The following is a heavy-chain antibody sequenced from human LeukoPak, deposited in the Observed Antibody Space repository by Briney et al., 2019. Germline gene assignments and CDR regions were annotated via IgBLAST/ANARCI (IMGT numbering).Heavy chain of an antibody. Sequence: SETLSLTCAVYGGSFSGYYWSWIRRPPGKGLEWIGEINHSGSTNYNPSLKSRVTISVDTSKNQFSLKLSSVTAADTAVYYCARRPLRANYYYYMDVWGKGTTVTISS. CDR1: GGSFSGYY. V-gene: IGHV4-34*01. CDR2: INHSGST. D-gene: IGHD4/OR15-4a*01. CDR3: ARRPLRANYYYYMDV. J-gene: IGHJ6*03.